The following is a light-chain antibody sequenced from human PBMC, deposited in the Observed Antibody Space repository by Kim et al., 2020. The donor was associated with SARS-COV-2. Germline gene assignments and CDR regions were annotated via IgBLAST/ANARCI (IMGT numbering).Light chain of an antibody. Sequence: DIQMTQSPSPLSASVGDRVTITCRASQGISNSLAWYQQKAGEVPRLLIYAASTLQSGVPSRFSGSGSGTDFTLTISSLQPEDVATYYCQKYNSAPLTFGGGTKVDIK. V-gene: IGKV1-27*01. CDR3: QKYNSAPLT. CDR2: AAS. J-gene: IGKJ4*01. CDR1: QGISNS.